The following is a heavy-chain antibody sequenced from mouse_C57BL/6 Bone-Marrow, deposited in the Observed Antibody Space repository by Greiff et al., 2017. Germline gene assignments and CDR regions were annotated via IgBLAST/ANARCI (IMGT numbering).Heavy chain of an antibody. CDR2: IWSGGST. D-gene: IGHD2-3*01. J-gene: IGHJ3*01. CDR3: ARKDDGYCAGFAY. V-gene: IGHV2-2*01. Sequence: VMLVESGPGLVQPSQSLSITCTVSGFSLTSYGVHWVRQSPGKGLEWLGVIWSGGSTDYNAAFISRLSISTDNSKSQVFVKMNSRQADDTAIYYCARKDDGYCAGFAYWGQGTLVTVSA. CDR1: GFSLTSYG.